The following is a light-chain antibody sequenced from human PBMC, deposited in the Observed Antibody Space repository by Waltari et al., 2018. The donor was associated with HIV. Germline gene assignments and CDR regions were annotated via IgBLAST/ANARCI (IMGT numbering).Light chain of an antibody. V-gene: IGLV2-14*01. CDR2: EVV. J-gene: IGLJ2*01. CDR1: DTDHYH. CDR3: TSYISSAIPV. Sequence: QSALTQPASVSGSPGQSITISCPGTDTDHYHVSWYQPRPGEAPTVIIFEVVNRPSGVSNRFSGSRSGNTASLTISGLLAEDEADYFCTSYISSAIPVFGGGTKVTVL.